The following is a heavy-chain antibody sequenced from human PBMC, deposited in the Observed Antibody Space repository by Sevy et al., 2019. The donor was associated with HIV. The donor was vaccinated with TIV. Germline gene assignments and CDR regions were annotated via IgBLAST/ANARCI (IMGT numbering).Heavy chain of an antibody. D-gene: IGHD2-15*01. CDR3: ARAKIGIYCSGGSCYSNWFDP. J-gene: IGHJ5*02. CDR2: IKQDGSEK. CDR1: GFTFSSYW. Sequence: GESLKISCAASGFTFSSYWMSWVRQAPGKGLEWVANIKQDGSEKYYVDSVKGRFTISRDNAKNSLYLQMNSLRAEDTAVYYCARAKIGIYCSGGSCYSNWFDPWGQGTLVTVSS. V-gene: IGHV3-7*01.